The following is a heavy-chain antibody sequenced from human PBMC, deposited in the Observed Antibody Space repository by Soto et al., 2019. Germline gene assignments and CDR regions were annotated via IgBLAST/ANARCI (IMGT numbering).Heavy chain of an antibody. D-gene: IGHD5-18*01. J-gene: IGHJ6*02. CDR1: GGSISSGGYY. CDR3: ARVPPIQWIHYGMDV. CDR2: IYYSGST. V-gene: IGHV4-31*03. Sequence: SETLSLTCTVSGGSISSGGYYWSWIRQHPGKGLEWIGYIYYSGSTYYNPSLKSRVTISVDTSKNQFSLKLSSVTAADTAVYYCARVPPIQWIHYGMDVWGQGTTVTVSS.